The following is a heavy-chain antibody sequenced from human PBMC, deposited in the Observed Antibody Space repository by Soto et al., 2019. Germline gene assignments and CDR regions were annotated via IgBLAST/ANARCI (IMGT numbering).Heavy chain of an antibody. CDR3: AREGDGYTFDY. D-gene: IGHD5-12*01. V-gene: IGHV4-34*01. J-gene: IGHJ4*02. CDR2: INHSGST. Sequence: SETLSLTCAVHGGSFSGYYWSWIRQPPGKGLEWIGEINHSGSTNCNPSLKSRVTISVDTSKNQFSLKLSSVTAADTAVYYCAREGDGYTFDYWGQGTLVTVSS. CDR1: GGSFSGYY.